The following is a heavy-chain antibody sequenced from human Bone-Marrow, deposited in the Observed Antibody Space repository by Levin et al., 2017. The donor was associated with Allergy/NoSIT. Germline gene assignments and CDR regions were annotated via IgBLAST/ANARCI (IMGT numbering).Heavy chain of an antibody. Sequence: SQTLSLTCTVSGASISGGSYYWTWIRQPAGKGLEWIGRIHTNGDTNYSPSLKSRVSISFDRSNNHFSLKVTSVTAADTAMYYCARDSGFRSILDSWGQGTLVTVSS. D-gene: IGHD3-3*02. J-gene: IGHJ4*02. V-gene: IGHV4-61*02. CDR2: IHTNGDT. CDR3: ARDSGFRSILDS. CDR1: GASISGGSYY.